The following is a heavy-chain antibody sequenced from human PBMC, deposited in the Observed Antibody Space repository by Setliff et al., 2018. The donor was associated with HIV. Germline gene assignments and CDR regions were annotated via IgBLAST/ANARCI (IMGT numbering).Heavy chain of an antibody. CDR2: IDYSGNT. CDR3: ARGEFYCGTDCYWSSFDY. Sequence: SETLSLTCSVSGGSIRSGSYYWDWIRQPPGKGLEWIGSIDYSGNTHYNPSLKSRVTISVDTSKNQFSLKQSSVTAADTAVYYCARGEFYCGTDCYWSSFDYWGQGILVTVSS. V-gene: IGHV4-39*01. CDR1: GGSIRSGSYY. J-gene: IGHJ4*02. D-gene: IGHD2-21*02.